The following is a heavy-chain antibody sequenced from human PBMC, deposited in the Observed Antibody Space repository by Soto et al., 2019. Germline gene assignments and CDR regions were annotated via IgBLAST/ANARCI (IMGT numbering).Heavy chain of an antibody. V-gene: IGHV4-59*01. J-gene: IGHJ6*02. D-gene: IGHD3-3*01. CDR2: IYYSGST. CDR3: ARIHYDFWSGYYHPYYYYGMGV. CDR1: GGSISSYY. Sequence: SETLSLTCTVSGGSISSYYWSWIRQPPGKGLEWIGYIYYSGSTNYNPSLKSRVTISVDTSKNQFSLKLSSVTAADTAVYYCARIHYDFWSGYYHPYYYYGMGVWGQGTTVTVSS.